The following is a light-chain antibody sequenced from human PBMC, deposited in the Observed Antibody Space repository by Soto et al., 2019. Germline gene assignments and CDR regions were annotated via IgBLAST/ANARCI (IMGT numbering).Light chain of an antibody. Sequence: VMTQSPATLSVSPGERATLSCRASQSVSSNLAWYQQKPGQAPRLLIYDTSTRATGIPARFSGSGSGTEFTLTISSLQSEDFAVYYCQQYGSSLLITFGQGTRPEIK. CDR3: QQYGSSLLIT. J-gene: IGKJ5*01. V-gene: IGKV3-15*01. CDR2: DTS. CDR1: QSVSSN.